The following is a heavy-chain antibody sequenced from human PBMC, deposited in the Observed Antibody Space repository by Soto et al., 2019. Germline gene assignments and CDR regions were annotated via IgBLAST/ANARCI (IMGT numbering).Heavy chain of an antibody. CDR1: GYTFTTYY. CDR2: INPSGGTT. J-gene: IGHJ6*02. D-gene: IGHD7-27*01. V-gene: IGHV1-46*01. Sequence: ASVKVSCKASGYTFTTYYLHWVRQAPGQGPEWMGIINPSGGTTNYAQTFQGRVTMTRDTSTSTVYMELSSLRSDDTAVYYCTRGQTAESHYYYYYGMDVWGQGTTVPVYS. CDR3: TRGQTAESHYYYYYGMDV.